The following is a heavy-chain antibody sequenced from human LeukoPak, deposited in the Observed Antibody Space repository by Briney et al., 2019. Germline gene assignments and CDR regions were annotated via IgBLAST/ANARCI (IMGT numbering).Heavy chain of an antibody. CDR3: ASDGSGSYR. V-gene: IGHV3-23*01. CDR2: ISGSRSYT. D-gene: IGHD3-10*01. CDR1: GFTFSSYA. J-gene: IGHJ4*02. Sequence: GGSLRLSCAASGFTFSSYAMSWVRQAPGKGLEWVSAISGSRSYTYYADSVKGRFTISRDNSKNTLYLQMNSLRAEDTAVYYCASDGSGSYRWGQGTLVTVSA.